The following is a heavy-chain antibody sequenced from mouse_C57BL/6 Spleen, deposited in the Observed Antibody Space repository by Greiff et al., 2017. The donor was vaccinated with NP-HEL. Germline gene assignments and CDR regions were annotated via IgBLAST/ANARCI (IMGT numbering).Heavy chain of an antibody. CDR2: ISDGGSYT. V-gene: IGHV5-4*01. J-gene: IGHJ4*01. Sequence: EVKLVESGGGLVKPGGSLKLSCAASGFTFSSYAMSWVRQTPEKRLEWVATISDGGSYTYYPDNVKGRFTISRDNAKNNLYLQMSHLKSEDTAMYYCARDRPSTVPLYYAMDYWGQGTSVTVSS. D-gene: IGHD1-1*01. CDR1: GFTFSSYA. CDR3: ARDRPSTVPLYYAMDY.